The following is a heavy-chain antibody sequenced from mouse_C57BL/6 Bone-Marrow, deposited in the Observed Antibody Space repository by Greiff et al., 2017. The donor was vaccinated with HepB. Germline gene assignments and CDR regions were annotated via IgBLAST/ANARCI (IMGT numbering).Heavy chain of an antibody. Sequence: QVQLKQPGAELVKPGASVKLSCKASGYTFTSYWMHWVKQRPGQGLEWIGMIHPNSGSTNYNEKFKSKATLTVDKSSSTAYMQLSSLTSEDSAVYCCARRGDYYGSSLFAYWGQGTLVTVSA. V-gene: IGHV1-64*01. CDR3: ARRGDYYGSSLFAY. J-gene: IGHJ3*01. CDR2: IHPNSGST. CDR1: GYTFTSYW. D-gene: IGHD1-1*01.